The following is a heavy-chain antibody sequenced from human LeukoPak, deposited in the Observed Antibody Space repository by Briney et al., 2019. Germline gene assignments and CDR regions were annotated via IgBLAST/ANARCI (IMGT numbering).Heavy chain of an antibody. J-gene: IGHJ4*02. Sequence: SETLSLTCDVNGGSLSGSYWSWIRQSPEKGLEWIGEINQSGNSNYNPSLKSRVTILVDTSKNQFSLKLSSVTAADTAVYYCARHRRADGYNPGLVYWGQGTLVTVSS. CDR2: INQSGNS. D-gene: IGHD5-24*01. CDR1: GGSLSGSY. V-gene: IGHV4-34*01. CDR3: ARHRRADGYNPGLVY.